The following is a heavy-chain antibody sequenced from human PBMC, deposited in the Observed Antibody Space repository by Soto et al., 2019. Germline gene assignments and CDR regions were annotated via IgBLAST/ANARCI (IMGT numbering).Heavy chain of an antibody. D-gene: IGHD3-22*01. V-gene: IGHV5-51*01. CDR2: MYPDDSDI. CDR1: VYSFSFYW. J-gene: IGHJ3*02. Sequence: PGESLKISCKASVYSFSFYWICWFRQMPVKVLEWMAIMYPDDSDIRYSPSFEAHVTISADKSTSTAFLQWSSLKASDTAMYYCATAYVYDFENSNYYRDAFDIWGQGTLVTVSS. CDR3: ATAYVYDFENSNYYRDAFDI.